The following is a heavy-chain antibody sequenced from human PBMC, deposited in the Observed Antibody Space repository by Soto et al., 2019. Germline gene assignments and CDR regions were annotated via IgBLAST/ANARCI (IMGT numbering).Heavy chain of an antibody. V-gene: IGHV4-30-4*01. Sequence: SETLSLTCTVSGGSIDSDDYYWTWVRHPPGKGLEWIGYIYYIGRTSYNPSLESRLTISIDTSKNQFSLHLNSVSAADTAVYLCVRERGNSPDFFDSWGQGTLVKASS. CDR1: GGSIDSDDYY. J-gene: IGHJ4*02. CDR2: IYYIGRT. D-gene: IGHD1-1*01. CDR3: VRERGNSPDFFDS.